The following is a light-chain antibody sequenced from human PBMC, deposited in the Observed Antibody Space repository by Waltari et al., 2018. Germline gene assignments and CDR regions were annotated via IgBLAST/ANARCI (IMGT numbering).Light chain of an antibody. CDR3: MPSLRALWT. Sequence: DIVVTQSPLSLPVTPGEPASISCRSSQSLLHSNGYNYLDWYLQKPGQSPQLLIYLGLNRASGCPDRFSGSGTGTDFTLKNSRVRAEGVGVYYCMPSLRALWTFGQGTKVEIK. V-gene: IGKV2-28*01. CDR1: QSLLHSNGYNY. CDR2: LGL. J-gene: IGKJ1*01.